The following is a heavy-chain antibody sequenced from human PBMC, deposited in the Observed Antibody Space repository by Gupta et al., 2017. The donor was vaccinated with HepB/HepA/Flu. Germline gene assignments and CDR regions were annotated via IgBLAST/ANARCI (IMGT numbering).Heavy chain of an antibody. V-gene: IGHV4-34*01. J-gene: IGHJ5*02. CDR3: ARGRRRHQGVAARPIGGGTVIFDP. Sequence: EINHSGSTNYNPSLKSRVTISVDTSKNQFSLKLSSVTAADTAVYYCARGRRRHQGVAARPIGGGTVIFDPWGQGTLVTVSS. CDR2: INHSGST. D-gene: IGHD6-6*01.